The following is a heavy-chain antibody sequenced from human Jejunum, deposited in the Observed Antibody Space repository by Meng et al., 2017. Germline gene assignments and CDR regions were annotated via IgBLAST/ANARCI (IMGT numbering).Heavy chain of an antibody. CDR2: INPNSGDT. V-gene: IGHV1-2*06. J-gene: IGHJ4*02. D-gene: IGHD6-13*01. Sequence: ASVKVSCKASGYTFTAYFLHWMRQAPGQWLEWMGRINPNSGDTDYAPKFQGRVTMTSDTSISTAYMELSRLRSDDTAVYYCTKRGSGSWSNFDYWGQGALVTVSS. CDR3: TKRGSGSWSNFDY. CDR1: GYTFTAYF.